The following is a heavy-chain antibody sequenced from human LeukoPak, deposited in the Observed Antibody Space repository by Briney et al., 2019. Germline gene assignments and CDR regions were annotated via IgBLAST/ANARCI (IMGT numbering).Heavy chain of an antibody. Sequence: GRSLRLSCAASGFTFSSYGMHWVRQAPGKGLEWVAVIWYDGSNKYYADSVKGRFTISRDNSKNTLYLQMNSLRAEDTAVYYCAKVESSSWYFWFDYWGQGTLVTVSS. CDR2: IWYDGSNK. CDR3: AKVESSSWYFWFDY. CDR1: GFTFSSYG. V-gene: IGHV3-33*06. D-gene: IGHD6-13*01. J-gene: IGHJ4*02.